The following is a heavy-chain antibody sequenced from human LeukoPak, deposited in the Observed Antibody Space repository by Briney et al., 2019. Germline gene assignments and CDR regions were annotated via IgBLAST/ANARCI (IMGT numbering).Heavy chain of an antibody. Sequence: SQTLSLTCAISGDSVSSNSAAWNWIRQSPSRGLEWLGRTYYRSKWYNDYAISVRSRITINPDTSKNQFSLQLSSVTAADTAVYYCARLKGLRSSFDPWGQGTLVTVSS. D-gene: IGHD2-15*01. CDR2: TYYRSKWYN. V-gene: IGHV6-1*01. J-gene: IGHJ5*02. CDR3: ARLKGLRSSFDP. CDR1: GDSVSSNSAA.